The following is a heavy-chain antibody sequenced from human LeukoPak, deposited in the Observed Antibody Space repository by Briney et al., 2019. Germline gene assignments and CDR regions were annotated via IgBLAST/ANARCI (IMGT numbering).Heavy chain of an antibody. CDR3: AGIWYSSGYYFDY. V-gene: IGHV4-59*11. CDR2: IYDTGTT. Sequence: SETLSLTCTVSGDAICSHYWSWIRQPPGKGVEWIAYIYDTGTTVSNPSLKSRVSMSLDRSKNEFSLQLTSVTAADTAVYYCAGIWYSSGYYFDYWGQGTLVTVSS. J-gene: IGHJ4*02. D-gene: IGHD6-19*01. CDR1: GDAICSHY.